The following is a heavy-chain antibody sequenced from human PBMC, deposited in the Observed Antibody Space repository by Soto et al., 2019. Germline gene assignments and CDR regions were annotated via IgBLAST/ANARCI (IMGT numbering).Heavy chain of an antibody. Sequence: GGSLRLSCAASGFTFSSYAMSWVRQAPGKGLEWVSAISGSGGSTYYADSVKGRFTISRDNSKNTLYLQMNSLRAEDTAVYYCAKGVKGSSWSWYAFDIWGQGTMVT. J-gene: IGHJ3*02. D-gene: IGHD6-13*01. CDR1: GFTFSSYA. CDR3: AKGVKGSSWSWYAFDI. V-gene: IGHV3-23*01. CDR2: ISGSGGST.